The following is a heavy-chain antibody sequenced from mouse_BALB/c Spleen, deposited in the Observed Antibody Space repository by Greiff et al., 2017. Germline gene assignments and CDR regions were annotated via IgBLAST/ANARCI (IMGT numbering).Heavy chain of an antibody. CDR1: GFSLTSYG. Sequence: VKLVESGPGLVQPSQSLSITCTVSGFSLTSYGVHWVRQSPGKGLEWLGVIWSGGSTDYNAAFISRLSISKDNSKSQVFFKMNSLQANDTAIYYCARRFTTVVAPYAMDYWGQGTSVTVSS. J-gene: IGHJ4*01. CDR2: IWSGGST. CDR3: ARRFTTVVAPYAMDY. V-gene: IGHV2-2*02. D-gene: IGHD1-1*01.